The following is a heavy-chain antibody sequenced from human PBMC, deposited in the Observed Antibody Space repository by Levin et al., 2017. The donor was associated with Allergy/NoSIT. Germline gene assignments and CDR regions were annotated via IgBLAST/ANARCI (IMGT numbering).Heavy chain of an antibody. D-gene: IGHD4-23*01. V-gene: IGHV3-21*01. CDR2: ISSSSSYI. Sequence: GGSLRLSCAASGFTFSSYSMNWVRQAPGKGLEWVSSISSSSSYIYYADSVKGRFTISRDNAKNSLYLQMNSLRAEDTAVYYCATLGNFYYFDYWGQGTLVTVSS. CDR1: GFTFSSYS. J-gene: IGHJ4*02. CDR3: ATLGNFYYFDY.